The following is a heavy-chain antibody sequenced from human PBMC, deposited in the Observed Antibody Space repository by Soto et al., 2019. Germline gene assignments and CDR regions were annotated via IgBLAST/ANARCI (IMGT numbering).Heavy chain of an antibody. CDR2: INYRGIT. CDR3: ARAPMDDYGNYYDGMDV. D-gene: IGHD4-17*01. V-gene: IGHV4-34*01. Sequence: QVQLQQWGAGLLKPSETLSLTCGVSGGSFRGYSWNWIRQSPEKGLEGIGEINYRGITSYNPSLRSRVTISLDTSTNRFSLTLTSVTAADTAIYYCARAPMDDYGNYYDGMDVWGQGTTITVS. J-gene: IGHJ6*02. CDR1: GGSFRGYS.